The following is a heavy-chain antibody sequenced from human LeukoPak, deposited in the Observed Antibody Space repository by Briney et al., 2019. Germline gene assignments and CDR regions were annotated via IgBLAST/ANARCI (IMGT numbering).Heavy chain of an antibody. D-gene: IGHD2-8*01. CDR3: ARIMNGSPDY. Sequence: PGGSLRLSCAASGFTFSEHWMSWVRQAPGKGLEWVANIKEDGNEKYYVDSVNGRFTISRDNAKDSVFLQMNSLRAEDTAVYYCARIMNGSPDYWGQGTLVTVSP. CDR2: IKEDGNEK. J-gene: IGHJ4*02. V-gene: IGHV3-7*01. CDR1: GFTFSEHW.